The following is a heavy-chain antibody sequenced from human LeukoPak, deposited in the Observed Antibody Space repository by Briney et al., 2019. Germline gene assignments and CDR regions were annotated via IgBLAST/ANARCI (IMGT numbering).Heavy chain of an antibody. J-gene: IGHJ4*02. V-gene: IGHV1-69*05. CDR1: GGTFSSYA. Sequence: SVKVSCKASGGTFSSYAISWVRQAPGQGLEWMGGIIPIFGTANYAQKFQGRVTITTDESTSTAYMELSSLRSEDTAVYCCARERGLELLGGFDYWGQGTLVTVSS. CDR3: ARERGLELLGGFDY. D-gene: IGHD1-7*01. CDR2: IIPIFGTA.